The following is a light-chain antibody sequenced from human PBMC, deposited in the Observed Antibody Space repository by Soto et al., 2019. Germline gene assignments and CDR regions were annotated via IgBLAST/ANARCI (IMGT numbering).Light chain of an antibody. CDR1: QTVSSNY. V-gene: IGKV3-20*01. Sequence: EIVLTQSPGTLSLSPGERATLSCRASQTVSSNYLAWYRQKPGQAPRLLIYGASSRATGIPYRVSGSGSGTDFTLTISRLEPEDFAVYYCQQYGSSPCTFGQGTKLEIK. J-gene: IGKJ2*02. CDR3: QQYGSSPCT. CDR2: GAS.